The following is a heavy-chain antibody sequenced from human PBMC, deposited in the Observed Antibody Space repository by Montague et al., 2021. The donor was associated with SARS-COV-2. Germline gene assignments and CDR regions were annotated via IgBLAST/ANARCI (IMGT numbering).Heavy chain of an antibody. CDR2: INHSGST. J-gene: IGHJ6*04. D-gene: IGHD3-10*01. V-gene: IGHV4-34*01. CDR3: ARGRRILLWFGELFPGGGYYGMDV. Sequence: SETLSLTCAVYGGSFSGYNWSWIRQPPGKGLEWIGEINHSGSTNYNPSLKSRVTISVDTSKNQFSLKLSSVTAADTAVYYCARGRRILLWFGELFPGGGYYGMDVWGKGTTVTVSS. CDR1: GGSFSGYN.